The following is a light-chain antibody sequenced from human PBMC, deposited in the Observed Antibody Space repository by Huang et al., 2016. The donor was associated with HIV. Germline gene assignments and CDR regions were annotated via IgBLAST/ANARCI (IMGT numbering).Light chain of an antibody. V-gene: IGKV4-1*01. Sequence: DIVMTPSPDSLAVSLGERATINCKSGQSVLYSSNNKNYLAWYQQKPGQPPKLRIYWASTRESGVPDRFSGSGSGTDFTLTISSLQAEDVAVYYCQQYYSTPLTFGGGTKVEIK. CDR3: QQYYSTPLT. CDR2: WAS. CDR1: QSVLYSSNNKNY. J-gene: IGKJ4*01.